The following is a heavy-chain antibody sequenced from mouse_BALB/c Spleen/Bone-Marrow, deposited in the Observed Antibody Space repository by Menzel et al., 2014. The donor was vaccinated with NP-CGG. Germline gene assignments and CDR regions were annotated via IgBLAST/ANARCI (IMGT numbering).Heavy chain of an antibody. V-gene: IGHV5-6-3*01. Sequence: EVQVVESGGGLVQPGGSLKLSCAAPGFTFSSYGMSWVRQTPDKRLELVATINNNDGNTYYPDSVKGRFTISRDNAKNTLYLQMSSLKSEDTAMYYCARDNYGSRFDYWGQGTTLTVSS. CDR3: ARDNYGSRFDY. CDR2: INNNDGNT. CDR1: GFTFSSYG. J-gene: IGHJ2*01. D-gene: IGHD1-1*01.